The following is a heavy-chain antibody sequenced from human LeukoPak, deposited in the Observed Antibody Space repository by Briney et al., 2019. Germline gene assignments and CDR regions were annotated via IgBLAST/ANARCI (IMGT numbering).Heavy chain of an antibody. CDR2: IWYDGSNK. CDR1: GFTFSSYG. D-gene: IGHD3-22*01. CDR3: AKDTAYYYDSSGYYYRANRLAFDY. Sequence: AGGSLRLSCAASGFTFSSYGMHWVRQAPGKGLEWVAVIWYDGSNKYYADSVKGRFTISRDNSKNTLYLQMNSLRAEDTAVYYCAKDTAYYYDSSGYYYRANRLAFDYWGQGTLVTVSS. J-gene: IGHJ4*02. V-gene: IGHV3-33*03.